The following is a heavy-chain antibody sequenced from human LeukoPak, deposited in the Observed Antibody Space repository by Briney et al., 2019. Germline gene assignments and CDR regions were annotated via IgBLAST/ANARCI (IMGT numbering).Heavy chain of an antibody. V-gene: IGHV3-74*01. J-gene: IGHJ4*02. D-gene: IGHD3-10*01. CDR1: GFTFSSYW. CDR3: AKDRGYYYGSGEALDY. CDR2: INSDGSST. Sequence: PGGSLRLSCAASGFTFSSYWMHWVRQAPGKGLVWVSRINSDGSSTSYADSVKGRFTISRDNSKNTLYLQMNSLRAEDTAVYYCAKDRGYYYGSGEALDYWGQGTLVTVSS.